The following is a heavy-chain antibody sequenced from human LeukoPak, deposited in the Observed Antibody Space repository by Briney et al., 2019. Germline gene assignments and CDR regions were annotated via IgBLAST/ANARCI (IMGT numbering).Heavy chain of an antibody. CDR3: ASGYSSGPVY. Sequence: PGGSLRLSCAASGFTFDDYAMHWVRQAPGKGLEWVSLISWDGGSTYYADSVKGRFTISRDNSKNSLYLQMNSLRAEDTAVYYCASGYSSGPVYWGQGNLVTVSS. CDR2: ISWDGGST. V-gene: IGHV3-43D*03. D-gene: IGHD6-19*01. CDR1: GFTFDDYA. J-gene: IGHJ4*02.